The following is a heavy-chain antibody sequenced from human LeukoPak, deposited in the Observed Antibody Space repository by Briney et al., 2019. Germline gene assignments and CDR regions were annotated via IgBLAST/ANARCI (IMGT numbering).Heavy chain of an antibody. CDR2: IYHSGST. CDR3: ARALYGSGSYIGY. CDR1: GGSISSSNW. J-gene: IGHJ4*02. Sequence: SGTLSLTCAVSGGSISSSNWWSWVRQPPGKGLEWIGEIYHSGSTNYNPSLKSRVTISVDKSKNQFSLKLSSVTAADTAVYYSARALYGSGSYIGYWGQGTLVTVSS. D-gene: IGHD3-10*01. V-gene: IGHV4-4*02.